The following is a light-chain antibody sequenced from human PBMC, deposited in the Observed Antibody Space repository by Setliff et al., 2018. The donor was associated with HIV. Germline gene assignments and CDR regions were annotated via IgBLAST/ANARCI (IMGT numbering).Light chain of an antibody. CDR3: SSYTTNSTYV. J-gene: IGLJ1*01. V-gene: IGLV2-8*01. CDR1: SSDVGGNNY. Sequence: QSALTQPPSASGSPGQSVTISCTGTSSDVGGNNYVSWYQQHPGKAPKLIIYEVSKRPSGVPDRFSGSKSGNTASLTVSGLQTEDEADYYCSSYTTNSTYVFAIGTKVTVL. CDR2: EVS.